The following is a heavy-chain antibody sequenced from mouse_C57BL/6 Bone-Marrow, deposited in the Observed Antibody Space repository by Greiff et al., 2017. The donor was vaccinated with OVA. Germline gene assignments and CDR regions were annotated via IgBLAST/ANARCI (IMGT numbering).Heavy chain of an antibody. CDR2: IDPENGDT. D-gene: IGHD1-1*01. CDR3: TTFFYYYGSSYFDY. J-gene: IGHJ2*01. V-gene: IGHV14-4*01. Sequence: EVKLEESGAELVRPGASVKLSCTASGFNIKDDYMHWVKQRPEQGLEWIGWIDPENGDTEYASKFQGKATITADTSSNTAYLQLSSLTSEDTAVYYCTTFFYYYGSSYFDYWGQGTTLTVSS. CDR1: GFNIKDDY.